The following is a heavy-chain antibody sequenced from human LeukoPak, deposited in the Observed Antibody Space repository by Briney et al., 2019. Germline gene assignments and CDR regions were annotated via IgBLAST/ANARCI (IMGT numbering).Heavy chain of an antibody. CDR3: ARTGYFDY. Sequence: PGGSLRLSCAASGFSFTTYWMHWVRQAPGKGLVWVSHINSDGRTTSYADSVKGRFTISRDNAKSTLYLQMNSLRAEDTAVYYCARTGYFDYWGQGTLVTVSS. V-gene: IGHV3-74*01. J-gene: IGHJ4*02. CDR2: INSDGRTT. CDR1: GFSFTTYW.